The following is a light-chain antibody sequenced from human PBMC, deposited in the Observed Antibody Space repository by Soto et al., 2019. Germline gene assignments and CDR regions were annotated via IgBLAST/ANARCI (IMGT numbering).Light chain of an antibody. Sequence: EVVLSQSPSTLSLSPGERATLSCRASQSVSRLVWYQQKPGQAPRLLMNDASSRATDTPDRFSGSGSGTDFTLTISRVEPEDFSVYYCQQYAGSLITFGQGTRLAIK. CDR2: DAS. CDR3: QQYAGSLIT. J-gene: IGKJ5*01. V-gene: IGKV3-20*01. CDR1: QSVSR.